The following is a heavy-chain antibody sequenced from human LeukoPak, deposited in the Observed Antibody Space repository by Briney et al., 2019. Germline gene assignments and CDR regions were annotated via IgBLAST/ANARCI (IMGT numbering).Heavy chain of an antibody. CDR3: ARHDLGYCSGGSCPVYYFYYMDV. CDR1: GYSSTNDW. CDR2: IYPGDSDT. D-gene: IGHD2-15*01. V-gene: IGHV5-51*01. Sequence: GESLKISCKGSGYSSTNDWIAWVRQMPGKGLEWMGIIYPGDSDTRYSPSFQGQVTISVDKSISTAYLQWSGLKASDTAIYYCARHDLGYCSGGSCPVYYFYYMDVWGKGTTVTVSS. J-gene: IGHJ6*03.